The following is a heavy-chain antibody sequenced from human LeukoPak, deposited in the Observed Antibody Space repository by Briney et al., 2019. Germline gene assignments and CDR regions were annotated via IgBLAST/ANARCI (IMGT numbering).Heavy chain of an antibody. D-gene: IGHD2-2*01. V-gene: IGHV3-23*01. CDR3: AKDMGYCSSATCHGLDY. J-gene: IGHJ4*02. CDR2: VSGGGGTT. CDR1: GFTFGDYA. Sequence: GGSLRLSCTSYGFTFGDYAMSWFRQAPGKGLEWVSTVSGGGGTTYYADSVKGRFTISRDNSKNTLFLQMNSLRAEDTAIYYCAKDMGYCSSATCHGLDYWGQGTLVTVSS.